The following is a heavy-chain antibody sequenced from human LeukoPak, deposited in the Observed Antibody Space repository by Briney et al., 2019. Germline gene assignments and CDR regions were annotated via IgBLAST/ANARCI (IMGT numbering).Heavy chain of an antibody. CDR1: GLTLSTYW. CDR2: MNSDGSST. D-gene: IGHD1-26*01. J-gene: IGHJ4*02. Sequence: GGSLRLSCAASGLTLSTYWMHWVRQAPGKGLVWVSRMNSDGSSTTYADSVKGRFTISRDNAKNSLYLQMNSLRAEDTAVYYCARDPGGSYGALDYWGQGTLVTVSS. V-gene: IGHV3-74*01. CDR3: ARDPGGSYGALDY.